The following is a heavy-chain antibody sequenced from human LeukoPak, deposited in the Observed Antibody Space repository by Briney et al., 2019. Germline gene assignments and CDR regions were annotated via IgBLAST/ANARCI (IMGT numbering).Heavy chain of an antibody. J-gene: IGHJ4*02. Sequence: SETLSLTCAVSGGSISSSNWWSWVRQPPGKGLEWIGEINHSGSTNYNPSLKSRVTISVDTSKNQFSLKLSSVTAADTAVYYCARGDTLYSSGWAYYFDYWGQGTLVTVSS. V-gene: IGHV4-4*02. CDR3: ARGDTLYSSGWAYYFDY. D-gene: IGHD6-19*01. CDR2: INHSGST. CDR1: GGSISSSNW.